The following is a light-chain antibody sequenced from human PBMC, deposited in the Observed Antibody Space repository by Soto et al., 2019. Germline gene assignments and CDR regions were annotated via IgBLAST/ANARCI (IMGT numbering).Light chain of an antibody. J-gene: IGLJ3*02. V-gene: IGLV8-61*01. Sequence: QTVVTQEPSFSVSPGGTVTLTCGLSSGSVSTNYYPSWYQQTPGQSPRTLIYSTDIRSSGVPDRFSDSILGNKAALTITGAQADDESGYFCVLYMGSGIPPVFGGGTKVTVL. CDR2: STD. CDR3: VLYMGSGIPPV. CDR1: SGSVSTNYY.